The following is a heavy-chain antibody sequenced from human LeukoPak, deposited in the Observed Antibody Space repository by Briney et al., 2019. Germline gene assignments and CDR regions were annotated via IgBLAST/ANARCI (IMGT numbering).Heavy chain of an antibody. CDR1: GGSFSGYY. CDR2: INHSGST. CDR3: ATLGSYYDSSGYPPLRARWGMDV. J-gene: IGHJ6*02. V-gene: IGHV4-34*01. Sequence: SETLSLTCAVYGGSFSGYYWSWIRQPPGKGLEWIGEINHSGSTNYNPSLKSRVTISVDTSKNQFSLKLSSVTAADTAVYYCATLGSYYDSSGYPPLRARWGMDVWGQGTTVTVSS. D-gene: IGHD3-22*01.